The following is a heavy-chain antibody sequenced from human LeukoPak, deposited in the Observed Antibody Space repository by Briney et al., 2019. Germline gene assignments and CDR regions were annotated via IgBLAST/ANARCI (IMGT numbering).Heavy chain of an antibody. CDR2: ISGRTSGT. CDR1: GFTFSCYA. Sequence: PGGSLRLSCAASGFTFSCYAMSWVRQAPGKGLEWVSAISGRTSGTYYTDSVKGRFTISRDNSMNTVFLQMNSLRVEDTAVYYCATLTAPTTGYWGQGTLVTVSS. D-gene: IGHD3-9*01. J-gene: IGHJ4*02. V-gene: IGHV3-23*01. CDR3: ATLTAPTTGY.